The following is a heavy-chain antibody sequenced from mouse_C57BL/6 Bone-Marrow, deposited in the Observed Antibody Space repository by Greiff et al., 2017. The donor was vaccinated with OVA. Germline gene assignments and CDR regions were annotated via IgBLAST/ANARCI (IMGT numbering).Heavy chain of an antibody. CDR1: GYTFTDYE. D-gene: IGHD3-3*01. CDR3: TRRGRSVDY. V-gene: IGHV1-15*01. CDR2: IDPETGGT. Sequence: QVQLQQSGAELVRPGASVTLSCKASGYTFTDYEMHWVKQTPVHGLEWIGAIDPETGGTAYNQKFKGKAILTADKSSSTAYMELRSLTSEDSAVYYCTRRGRSVDYWGQGTTLTVSS. J-gene: IGHJ2*01.